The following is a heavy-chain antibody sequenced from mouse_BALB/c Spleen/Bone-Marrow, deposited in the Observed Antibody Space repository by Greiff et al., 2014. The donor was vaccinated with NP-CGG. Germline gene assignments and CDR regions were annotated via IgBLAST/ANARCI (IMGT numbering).Heavy chain of an antibody. Sequence: QVQLQQSGPQLVRPGASVKISCKASGYSFTNYWMHWVKQRPGQGLEWIGMIGPSDSETRLNQKFKDKATLTVDKSSITAYMQLSGPTSEDSAVYYCARYDYGLDYWGQDTTLTVSS. J-gene: IGHJ2*01. CDR2: IGPSDSET. CDR3: ARYDYGLDY. V-gene: IGHV1S126*01. CDR1: GYSFTNYW. D-gene: IGHD2-4*01.